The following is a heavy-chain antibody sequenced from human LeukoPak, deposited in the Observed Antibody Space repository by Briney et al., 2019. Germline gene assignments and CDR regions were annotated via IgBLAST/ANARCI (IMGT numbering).Heavy chain of an antibody. D-gene: IGHD5-12*01. CDR2: IKSDGSST. CDR1: GFTFSSYW. CDR3: ARDRGYTQDY. Sequence: GGSLRLSCAASGFTFSSYWMHWVRQAPGKGLVWVSHIKSDGSSTTYADSVKGRFTISRDNAKNTLYLQMNSLRAEDTAVYYCARDRGYTQDYWGQGTLVTVSS. J-gene: IGHJ4*02. V-gene: IGHV3-74*01.